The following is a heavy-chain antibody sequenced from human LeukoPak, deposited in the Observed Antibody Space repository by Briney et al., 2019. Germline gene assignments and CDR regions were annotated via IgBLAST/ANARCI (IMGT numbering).Heavy chain of an antibody. CDR3: VRDVWGDRDGFFDN. J-gene: IGHJ4*02. V-gene: IGHV3-74*01. CDR2: INSDGRSS. Sequence: GSLRLSCEASGFTFSSYWMHWVRQAPGKGLVWVSRINSDGRSSSYADSVTGRFTVSRDNARNTLYLQMNSLGAEDTAVYYCVRDVWGDRDGFFDNWGQGTLVTVSS. D-gene: IGHD5-24*01. CDR1: GFTFSSYW.